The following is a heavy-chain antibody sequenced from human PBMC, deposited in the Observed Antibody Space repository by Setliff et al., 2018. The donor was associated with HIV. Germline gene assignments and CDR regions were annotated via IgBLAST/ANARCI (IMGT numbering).Heavy chain of an antibody. J-gene: IGHJ3*02. CDR1: GFTFDSYA. D-gene: IGHD2-15*01. V-gene: IGHV3-21*01. CDR2: ISRSSSYI. Sequence: PGGSLRLSCAASGFTFDSYAINWVRQAPGKGLEWVSSISRSSSYIYYADSVKGRFTISRDNAKNALYLQMNSLRAEDTAVYYCASEHCSGGFCYSDAFDIWGQGTMVTVSS. CDR3: ASEHCSGGFCYSDAFDI.